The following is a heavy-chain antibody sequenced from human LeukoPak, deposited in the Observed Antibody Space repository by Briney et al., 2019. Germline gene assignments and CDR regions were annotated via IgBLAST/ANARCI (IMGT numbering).Heavy chain of an antibody. CDR1: GCIFSRYA. V-gene: IGHV1-2*02. CDR2: INPNSGGT. Sequence: ALVKVSCKASGCIFSRYAISWGGRSPGHGVEGLGWINPNSGGTNYAQKFQGRVTMTRDTSISTAYMELSRLRSDDTAVYYCARDPAMATIGYWGQGTLVTVSS. J-gene: IGHJ4*02. D-gene: IGHD5-24*01. CDR3: ARDPAMATIGY.